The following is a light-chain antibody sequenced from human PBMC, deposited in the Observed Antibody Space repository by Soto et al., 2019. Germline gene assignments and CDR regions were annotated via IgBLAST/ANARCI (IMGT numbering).Light chain of an antibody. V-gene: IGLV2-14*01. Sequence: QSALPQPASVSGSPGQSITISCTGTSSDVGGYNYVSWYQLHPGKAPKLIIYEVSHRPSGASNHFSGYKSGNTASLTISGLQAEDEADYYCSSYTSTSTPCVFGTGTQLTVL. CDR3: SSYTSTSTPCV. CDR1: SSDVGGYNY. CDR2: EVS. J-gene: IGLJ1*01.